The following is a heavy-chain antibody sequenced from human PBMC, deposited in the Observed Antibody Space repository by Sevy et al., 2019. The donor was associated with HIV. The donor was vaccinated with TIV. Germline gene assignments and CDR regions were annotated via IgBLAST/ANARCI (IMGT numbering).Heavy chain of an antibody. CDR1: GYGFTSYW. D-gene: IGHD3-22*01. Sequence: GESLKISCKGSGYGFTSYWIGWVRQMPGKGLEWMGIIYPGDSDTRYSPSFQGQVTISADKSISTAFLQWSSLKASDTAMYYCARRSNDSSGWDRREAFDIWGQGTMVTVSS. V-gene: IGHV5-51*01. CDR3: ARRSNDSSGWDRREAFDI. CDR2: IYPGDSDT. J-gene: IGHJ3*02.